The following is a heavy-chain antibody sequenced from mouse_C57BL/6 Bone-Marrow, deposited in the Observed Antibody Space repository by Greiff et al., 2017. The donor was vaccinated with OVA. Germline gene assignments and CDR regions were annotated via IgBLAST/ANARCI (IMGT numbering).Heavy chain of an antibody. Sequence: VQLQGSGAELARPGASVKLSCKASGYTFTSYGISWVKQRTGQGLEWIGEIYPRSGNTYYNEKFKGKATLTADKSSSTAYMELRSLTSEDSAVYCCAREGLDYGNYGYFDVWGTGTTVTVSS. V-gene: IGHV1-81*01. CDR1: GYTFTSYG. D-gene: IGHD2-1*01. J-gene: IGHJ1*03. CDR3: AREGLDYGNYGYFDV. CDR2: IYPRSGNT.